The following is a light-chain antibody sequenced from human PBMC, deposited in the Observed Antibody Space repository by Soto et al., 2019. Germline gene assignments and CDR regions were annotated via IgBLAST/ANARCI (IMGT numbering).Light chain of an antibody. CDR2: WAS. V-gene: IGKV4-1*01. Sequence: DIVMTQSPDSLAVSLGERATINCKSSRTVFYDSNKKNFLAWYQQKAGQPPRLLIYWASTRESGVPDRFSGSGSGTNFNLTISSLQAEDVAVYFCQQSYDTPPTFGQGTKVEIK. CDR3: QQSYDTPPT. CDR1: RTVFYDSNKKNF. J-gene: IGKJ1*01.